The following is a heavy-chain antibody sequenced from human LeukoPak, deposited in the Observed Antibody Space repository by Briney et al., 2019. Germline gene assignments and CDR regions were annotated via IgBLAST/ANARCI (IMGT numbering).Heavy chain of an antibody. V-gene: IGHV3-30*04. J-gene: IGHJ4*02. Sequence: GGSLRLSCAASGFTFSNFAMHWVRQAPGKGLEWVGVSFYDRTMQYYSDSVKGRFTISRDNSKNTLYLQMNSLRAEDAAVYYCAKAPLGRCTGAICYSFDYWGQGTLVTVSS. CDR3: AKAPLGRCTGAICYSFDY. CDR1: GFTFSNFA. D-gene: IGHD2-15*01. CDR2: SFYDRTMQ.